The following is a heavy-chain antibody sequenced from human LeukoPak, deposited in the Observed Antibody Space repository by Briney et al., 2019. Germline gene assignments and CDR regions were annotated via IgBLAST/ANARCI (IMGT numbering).Heavy chain of an antibody. CDR1: GGSFSGYY. CDR2: INHSGST. V-gene: IGHV4-34*01. D-gene: IGHD1-26*01. J-gene: IGHJ4*02. CDR3: ARGRVVGARAFDY. Sequence: SESLSLTCAVYGGSFSGYYWSWIRQPPGKGLEWIGEINHSGSTNYNPSLKSRVTISVDTSKNQFSLKLSSVTAADTAVYYCARGRVVGARAFDYWGQGTLVTVSS.